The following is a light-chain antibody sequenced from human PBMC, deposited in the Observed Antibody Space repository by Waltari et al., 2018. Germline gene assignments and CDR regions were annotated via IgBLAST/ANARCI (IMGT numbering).Light chain of an antibody. Sequence: EIVFTQYPANLSLSPGERATRSCRASQSVRSDLAWYQQTPGQGPRLLIYDSSNRATGIPARFSGSGSETDFTLTISSLEPEDFAVYYCQQRSSWPWTFGQGTKVDVK. V-gene: IGKV3-11*01. CDR2: DSS. CDR3: QQRSSWPWT. CDR1: QSVRSD. J-gene: IGKJ1*01.